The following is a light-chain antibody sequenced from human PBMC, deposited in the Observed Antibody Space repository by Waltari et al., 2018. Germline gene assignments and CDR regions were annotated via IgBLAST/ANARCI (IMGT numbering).Light chain of an antibody. Sequence: SYVLTQPPSVSVAPGKTAIITCGGNNLGTKSIHWYQQKPGQAPLLVVYDDTNRPSGIPERFSGSSSRKAATLTIRRVEAGDEADYYCQIWDNNSDRMVFGGGTRLTVL. CDR3: QIWDNNSDRMV. CDR2: DDT. V-gene: IGLV3-21*03. CDR1: NLGTKS. J-gene: IGLJ2*01.